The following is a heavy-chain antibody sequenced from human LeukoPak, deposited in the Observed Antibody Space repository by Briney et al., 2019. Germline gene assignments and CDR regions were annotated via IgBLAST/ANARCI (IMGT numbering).Heavy chain of an antibody. Sequence: ASVKVSCKASGYTFNHYAISWVRQAPGQGLEWMGWISTYNGNTKYAQKLQDRVTMTTDTSTSTAYMELRSLRSDDTAVYYCARDQRALLWFGELVDAFDIWGQGTMVTVSS. V-gene: IGHV1-18*01. CDR1: GYTFNHYA. CDR2: ISTYNGNT. J-gene: IGHJ3*02. D-gene: IGHD3-10*01. CDR3: ARDQRALLWFGELVDAFDI.